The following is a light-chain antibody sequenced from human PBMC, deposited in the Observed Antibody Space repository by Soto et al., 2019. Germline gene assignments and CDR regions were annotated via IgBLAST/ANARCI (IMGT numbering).Light chain of an antibody. CDR2: EVS. V-gene: IGLV2-14*01. J-gene: IGLJ3*02. Sequence: QSVLTQPASVSGSPGQSITISCTGTSSDVGGYNYVSWYQQHPGKAPKLMIYEVSNRPSGVSNRFSGSKSGNTASLTISGLQPEDEADYYCSSSTRSSTRVFGGGTKLTVL. CDR3: SSSTRSSTRV. CDR1: SSDVGGYNY.